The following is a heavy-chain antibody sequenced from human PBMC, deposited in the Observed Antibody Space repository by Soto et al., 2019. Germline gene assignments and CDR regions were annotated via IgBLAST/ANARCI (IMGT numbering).Heavy chain of an antibody. V-gene: IGHV3-30*03. CDR2: ISYDGSNK. D-gene: IGHD6-19*01. CDR1: GFTFSSYG. J-gene: IGHJ4*02. Sequence: GGSLRLSCAASGFTFSSYGMHWVRQAPGKGLEWVAVISYDGSNKYYAGSLKGRFTISRDNSKNTLYLQMNSLRAEDTAVYYCARPPGYSSGWDDYWGQGTLVTVSS. CDR3: ARPPGYSSGWDDY.